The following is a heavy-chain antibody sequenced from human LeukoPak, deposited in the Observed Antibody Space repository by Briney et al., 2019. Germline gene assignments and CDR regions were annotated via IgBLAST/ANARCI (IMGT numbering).Heavy chain of an antibody. V-gene: IGHV4-30-4*08. CDR3: ARDHEGYSSVHNQNWFDP. J-gene: IGHJ5*02. CDR1: GGSISSGDYY. CDR2: IYYSGST. D-gene: IGHD6-25*01. Sequence: PSETLSLTCTVSGGSISSGDYYWSWIRQPPGKGLEWIGYIYYSGSTYYNPSLKSRVTISVDTSKNQFSLKLSSVTAADTAVYYCARDHEGYSSVHNQNWFDPWGQRTLVTVSS.